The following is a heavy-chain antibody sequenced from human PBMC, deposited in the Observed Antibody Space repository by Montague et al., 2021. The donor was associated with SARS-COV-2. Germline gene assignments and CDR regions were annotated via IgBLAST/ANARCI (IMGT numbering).Heavy chain of an antibody. CDR3: ARDQTVLEWIWYGMDV. V-gene: IGHV4-34*01. Sequence: SETLSLTCAVYGGSFSTYYWAWIRQSPGKGLEWIGNIDHSGNTXXXPSXXXRVSISVDTSSSQFSLYLTSVTAADAAVYYRARDQTVLEWIWYGMDVWGPGTTVTVSS. CDR2: IDHSGNT. D-gene: IGHD3-3*01. J-gene: IGHJ6*02. CDR1: GGSFSTYY.